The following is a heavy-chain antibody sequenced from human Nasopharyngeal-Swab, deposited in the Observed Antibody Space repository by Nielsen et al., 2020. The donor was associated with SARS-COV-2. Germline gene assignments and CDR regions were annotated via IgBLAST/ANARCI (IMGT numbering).Heavy chain of an antibody. D-gene: IGHD3-16*01. Sequence: WIRQPPGKGLEWISYISDNGTPVSYAESVRGRFTISRDNIERSLFLQMSNLRVEDTAVYYCAREARGRYDHFWGQGTLVTVSS. V-gene: IGHV3-11*01. CDR2: ISDNGTPV. J-gene: IGHJ4*02. CDR3: AREARGRYDHF.